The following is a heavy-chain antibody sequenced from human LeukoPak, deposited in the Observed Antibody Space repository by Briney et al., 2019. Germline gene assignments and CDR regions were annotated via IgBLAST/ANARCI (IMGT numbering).Heavy chain of an antibody. J-gene: IGHJ4*02. CDR1: GYSFTSYR. CDR3: ARLTIFGVVIIPYYFDY. V-gene: IGHV5-51*01. Sequence: GESLKISCKGSGYSFTSYRIGWVRQMPGKGLEWMGIIYPGDSDTRYSPSFQGQVTISADKSISTAYLQWSSLKASDTAMYYCARLTIFGVVIIPYYFDYWGQGTLVTVSS. D-gene: IGHD3-3*01. CDR2: IYPGDSDT.